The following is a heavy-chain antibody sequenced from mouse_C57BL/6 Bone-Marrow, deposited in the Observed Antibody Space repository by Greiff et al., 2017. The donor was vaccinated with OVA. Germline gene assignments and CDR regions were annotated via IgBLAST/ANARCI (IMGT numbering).Heavy chain of an antibody. Sequence: EVHLVESGPELVKPGASVKMSCKASGYTFTDYNMHWVKQSHGKSLEWIGYINPNNGGTSYNQKFKGKATLTVNKSSSTAYMELRSLTSEDSAVYYCARGGTGTGYFDYWGQGTTLTVSS. J-gene: IGHJ2*01. D-gene: IGHD4-1*01. CDR1: GYTFTDYN. CDR2: INPNNGGT. V-gene: IGHV1-22*01. CDR3: ARGGTGTGYFDY.